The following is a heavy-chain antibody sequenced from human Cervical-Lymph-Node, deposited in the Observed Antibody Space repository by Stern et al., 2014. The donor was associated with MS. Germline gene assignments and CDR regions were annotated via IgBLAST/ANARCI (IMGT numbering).Heavy chain of an antibody. Sequence: EVQLVQSGAEVKKPGESLKISCKGSGKGSGDSFTRYWIAWVRQVPGKGLEWMGSVYPGDSGPRYSPSFQGQVPISAGKPITTAYLQWSSLKTSDPAMYYCARSDSHIIPPHYPYYAMDVWGQGTTVTVSS. D-gene: IGHD3-22*01. CDR1: GDSFTRYW. CDR3: ARSDSHIIPPHYPYYAMDV. CDR2: VYPGDSGP. J-gene: IGHJ6*02. V-gene: IGHV5-51*04.